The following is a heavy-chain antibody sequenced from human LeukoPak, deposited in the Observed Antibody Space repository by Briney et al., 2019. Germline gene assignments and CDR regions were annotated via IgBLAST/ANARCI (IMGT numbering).Heavy chain of an antibody. CDR2: IHYTGST. CDR1: SISTNGYY. D-gene: IGHD3-10*01. V-gene: IGHV4-39*01. J-gene: IGHJ5*02. CDR3: ARLGWLYGSGSMNWFDP. Sequence: SETLSLTCTVDSISTNGYYWGWIRQPPGKGLEWIGSIHYTGSTYYNPSLESRVTVSVDTSKNQFSLKLSSVTAADTAVYYCARLGWLYGSGSMNWFDPWGQGTLVTVST.